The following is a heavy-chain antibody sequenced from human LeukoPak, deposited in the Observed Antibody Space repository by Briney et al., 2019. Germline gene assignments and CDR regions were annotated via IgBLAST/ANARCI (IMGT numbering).Heavy chain of an antibody. CDR3: ATDGAGFDT. CDR2: INISGTNT. J-gene: IGHJ5*02. CDR1: GFTFNDYY. V-gene: IGHV3-11*01. Sequence: GGSLRLSCAASGFTFNDYYMSWIRQAPGKGLEWLSYINISGTNTHYAVSVKGRFTISRDNAKKSLYLEMNNLRAEDTAVYYCATDGAGFDTWGQGVLVTVSS.